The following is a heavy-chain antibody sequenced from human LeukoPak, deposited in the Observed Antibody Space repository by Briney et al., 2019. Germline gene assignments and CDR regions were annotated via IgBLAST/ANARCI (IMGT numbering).Heavy chain of an antibody. Sequence: GGSLRLSCAASGFTFSSYAMHWVRQAPGKGLEWVAVISYDGSNKYYADSVKGRFTISRDNSKNTLYLQMNSLRAEDTAVYYCASWGTDYYGSGSYRPVYYYGMDVWGQGTTVTVSS. CDR3: ASWGTDYYGSGSYRPVYYYGMDV. CDR2: ISYDGSNK. CDR1: GFTFSSYA. D-gene: IGHD3-10*01. V-gene: IGHV3-30-3*01. J-gene: IGHJ6*02.